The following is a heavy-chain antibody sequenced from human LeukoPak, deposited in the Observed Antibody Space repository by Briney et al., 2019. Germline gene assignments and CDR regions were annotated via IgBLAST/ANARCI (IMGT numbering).Heavy chain of an antibody. J-gene: IGHJ4*02. D-gene: IGHD3-22*01. CDR1: GGSISSSSYY. V-gene: IGHV4-39*02. CDR2: IYYSGST. CDR3: AGEYYYDSSGYFDY. Sequence: WETLSLTCTVSGGSISSSSYYWGWIRKPPGKGLEWIGSIYYSGSTYYNPSLKSRVTISVDTSKNQFSLKLSSVTAADTAVYYCAGEYYYDSSGYFDYWGQGTLVTVSS.